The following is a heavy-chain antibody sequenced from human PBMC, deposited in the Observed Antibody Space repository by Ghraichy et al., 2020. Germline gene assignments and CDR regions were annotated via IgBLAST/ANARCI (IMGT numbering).Heavy chain of an antibody. V-gene: IGHV4-39*01. Sequence: SETLSLTCTVSGGSISSSSYYWGWIRQPPGKGLEWIGNIYYSGSTYYNPSLKSRVTISVDTSKNQFSLKLSSVTTADTAVYYRARQGWQNWFDPWGQGTLVTVSS. CDR1: GGSISSSSYY. CDR3: ARQGWQNWFDP. CDR2: IYYSGST. J-gene: IGHJ5*02. D-gene: IGHD2-15*01.